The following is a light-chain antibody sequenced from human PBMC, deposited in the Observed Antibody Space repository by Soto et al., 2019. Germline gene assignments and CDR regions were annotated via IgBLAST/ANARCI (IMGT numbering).Light chain of an antibody. CDR1: QDISNY. Sequence: DIPMTQSPSSLSASVGDRVTITCLASQDISNYLNWYQQKPGKAPKLLIYDASNLETGVPSRFSGSGSVTDFTFTISSLQPEDIATYYCQQYDNLPLFVFGPGNIVDIK. J-gene: IGKJ3*01. V-gene: IGKV1-33*01. CDR3: QQYDNLPLFV. CDR2: DAS.